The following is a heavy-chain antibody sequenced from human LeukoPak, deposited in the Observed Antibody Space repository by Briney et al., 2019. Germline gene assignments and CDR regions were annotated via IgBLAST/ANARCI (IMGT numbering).Heavy chain of an antibody. Sequence: GGSLRLSCAASGFIFSNYGMHWVRQAPGKGLEWVTVISFDGSNQYYADSVKGRFTISRDNSKNTLYLQMNSLRDEDTALYYCAKWGYGSGSYYDAFDIWGQGTMVTVSS. J-gene: IGHJ3*02. CDR3: AKWGYGSGSYYDAFDI. CDR2: ISFDGSNQ. CDR1: GFIFSNYG. D-gene: IGHD3-10*01. V-gene: IGHV3-30*18.